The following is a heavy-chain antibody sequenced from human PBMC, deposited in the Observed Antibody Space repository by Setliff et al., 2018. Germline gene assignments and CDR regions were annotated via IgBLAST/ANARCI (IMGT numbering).Heavy chain of an antibody. CDR2: ISAYNGNT. CDR1: GYTFTSYG. J-gene: IGHJ5*02. D-gene: IGHD3-9*01. V-gene: IGHV1-18*01. Sequence: ASVKVSCKASGYTFTSYGISWVRQAPGQGLEWMGWISAYNGNTNYAQKFQGRVTITADESTSTAYMELSSLRSEDTAVYYCARDEGSVYDILTGYYNSIHWFDPWGQGTLVTVSS. CDR3: ARDEGSVYDILTGYYNSIHWFDP.